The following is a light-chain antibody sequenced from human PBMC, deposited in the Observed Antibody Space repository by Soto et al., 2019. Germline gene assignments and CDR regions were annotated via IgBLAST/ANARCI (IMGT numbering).Light chain of an antibody. Sequence: QSALTQPPSASGSPGQSVTISCTGPSSDVGGYNSVSWYQHHPGKAPKLMIYEVTKRPSGVPDRFSGSKSGNTASLTVSGLQADDEADYYCSSFAGGNNFEFGGGTKLTVL. CDR1: SSDVGGYNS. CDR3: SSFAGGNNFE. CDR2: EVT. J-gene: IGLJ3*02. V-gene: IGLV2-8*01.